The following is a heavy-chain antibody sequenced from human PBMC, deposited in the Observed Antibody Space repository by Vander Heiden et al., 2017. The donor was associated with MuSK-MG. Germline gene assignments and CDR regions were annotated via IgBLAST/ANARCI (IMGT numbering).Heavy chain of an antibody. V-gene: IGHV4-34*01. CDR3: ARVRTYYYGSGSYKAGCFDY. Sequence: QVQLQQWGAGLLKPSETPSPTCAVHGGSFSGYYWSWIRQPPGKGPEWIGEINHSGSTNYNPSLKSRVTISVDTSKNQFSLKLSSVTAADTAVYYCARVRTYYYGSGSYKAGCFDYWGQGTLVTVAS. CDR2: INHSGST. D-gene: IGHD3-10*01. J-gene: IGHJ4*02. CDR1: GGSFSGYY.